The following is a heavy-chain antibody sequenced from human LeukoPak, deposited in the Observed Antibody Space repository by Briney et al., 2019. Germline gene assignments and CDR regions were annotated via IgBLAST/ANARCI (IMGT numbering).Heavy chain of an antibody. Sequence: GESLKISCKGSGYRFTSYWIGWVRPMPGQGLEWMGIFYSGDSDTRYSPSFQGQVTISADNSISTAYLQLSSLKASDTAMYYCARAPGISVAGTPFDYWGQGTLVAVSS. CDR3: ARAPGISVAGTPFDY. CDR1: GYRFTSYW. V-gene: IGHV5-51*01. D-gene: IGHD6-19*01. CDR2: FYSGDSDT. J-gene: IGHJ4*02.